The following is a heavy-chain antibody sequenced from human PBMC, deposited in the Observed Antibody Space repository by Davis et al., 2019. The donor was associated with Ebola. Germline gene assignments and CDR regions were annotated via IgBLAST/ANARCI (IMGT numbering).Heavy chain of an antibody. Sequence: ESLKISCAASGFTFSSYWMSWVRQAPGKGLEWVANIKQDASEKYYVDSVKGRYIISRDNAKTSVFLQMNSLRAEDTGIYYCVREGKQWLVSLWGQGTLVTVSS. CDR3: VREGKQWLVSL. V-gene: IGHV3-7*01. D-gene: IGHD6-19*01. CDR2: IKQDASEK. J-gene: IGHJ4*02. CDR1: GFTFSSYW.